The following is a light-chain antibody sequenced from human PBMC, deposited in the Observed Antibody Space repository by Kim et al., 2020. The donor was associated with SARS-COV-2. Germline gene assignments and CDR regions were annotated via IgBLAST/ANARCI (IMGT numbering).Light chain of an antibody. J-gene: IGKJ1*01. CDR2: GAS. Sequence: AIQMTQSPSSLSASVGDRVSITCRASQGIRNDLGWYQQKSGKAPKLLIYGASNLQSGVPSRFSGSGSGTDFTLTITSLQPEDFATYYCLQDYAYPRTFGQGTKLEI. V-gene: IGKV1-6*01. CDR1: QGIRND. CDR3: LQDYAYPRT.